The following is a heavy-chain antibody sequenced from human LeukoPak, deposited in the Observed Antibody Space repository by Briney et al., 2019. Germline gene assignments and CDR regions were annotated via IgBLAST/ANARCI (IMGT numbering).Heavy chain of an antibody. Sequence: PSETPSLTCAVYGGSFSGYYWTWIRQPPGKGLEWIGEINHSGSTNYNPSLKSRVTISVDTSKNQFSLKLSSVTAADTAVYYCARGSLRRSVDYWGQGTLVTVSS. D-gene: IGHD6-25*01. V-gene: IGHV4-34*01. CDR3: ARGSLRRSVDY. CDR1: GGSFSGYY. J-gene: IGHJ4*02. CDR2: INHSGST.